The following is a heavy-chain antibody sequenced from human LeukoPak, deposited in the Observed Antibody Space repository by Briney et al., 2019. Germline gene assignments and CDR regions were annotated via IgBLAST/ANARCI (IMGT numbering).Heavy chain of an antibody. V-gene: IGHV1-69*13. CDR2: IIPIFGTA. CDR3: ARRTMIVVGGAFDI. Sequence: ASVKVSCKASGGTFISYAISWVRQAPGQGLEWMGGIIPIFGTANYAQKFQGRVTITADESTSTAYMELSSLRSEDTAVYYCARRTMIVVGGAFDIWGQGTMVTVSS. D-gene: IGHD3-22*01. J-gene: IGHJ3*02. CDR1: GGTFISYA.